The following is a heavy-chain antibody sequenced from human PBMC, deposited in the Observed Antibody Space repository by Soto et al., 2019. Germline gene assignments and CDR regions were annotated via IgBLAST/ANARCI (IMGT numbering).Heavy chain of an antibody. V-gene: IGHV4-39*01. CDR1: GGSISSGSYY. Sequence: SETLSLTCTVSGGSISSGSYYWGWIRQPPGKGLEWIGSIYYSGSTYYNPSLKSRVTISVDTSKNQFSLKLSSVTAADTAVYYCARHRKQWLAVPDPTIYWFDPWGQGTLVTVS. J-gene: IGHJ5*02. D-gene: IGHD6-19*01. CDR3: ARHRKQWLAVPDPTIYWFDP. CDR2: IYYSGST.